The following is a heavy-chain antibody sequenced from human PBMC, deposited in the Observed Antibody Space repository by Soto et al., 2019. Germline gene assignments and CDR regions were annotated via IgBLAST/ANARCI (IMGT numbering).Heavy chain of an antibody. Sequence: GGSLRLSCAASGFTFSDYYMSWIRKAPGKGLEWVSFISSSSSYTIYADSVKGRFTISRDNAKNSLYLQMHSLRAEDTAVFYCARDQGGIAAAGYYFDYWGQGTLVTVSS. CDR2: ISSSSSYT. V-gene: IGHV3-11*05. CDR3: ARDQGGIAAAGYYFDY. J-gene: IGHJ4*02. D-gene: IGHD6-13*01. CDR1: GFTFSDYY.